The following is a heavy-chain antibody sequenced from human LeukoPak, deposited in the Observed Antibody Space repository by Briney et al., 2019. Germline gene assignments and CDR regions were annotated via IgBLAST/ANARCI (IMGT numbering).Heavy chain of an antibody. Sequence: SETLSLTCAVYGGSLSGYYWTWIRQPPGKGLEWIGEINHRGTTNYNPSLKSRVTMSEDTSKNQFSLKLSSVTAADTAVYYCARCVSGQCAVAEYWGQGTLVTVSS. CDR3: ARCVSGQCAVAEY. J-gene: IGHJ4*02. V-gene: IGHV4-34*01. D-gene: IGHD2-15*01. CDR2: INHRGTT. CDR1: GGSLSGYY.